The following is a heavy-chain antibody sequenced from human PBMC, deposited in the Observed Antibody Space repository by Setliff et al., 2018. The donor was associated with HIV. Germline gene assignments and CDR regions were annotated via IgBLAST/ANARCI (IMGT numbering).Heavy chain of an antibody. Sequence: SVKVSCKAFGFTFSTSAVQWVRQSRGEPLEWIGWVAVGSGASNYAQKCQERVTISTDKSTSTAYMELSSLRSEDTALYYCAAGGGSRFSPNAFDIWGRGTVVTVSS. CDR3: AAGGGSRFSPNAFDI. D-gene: IGHD1-26*01. V-gene: IGHV1-58*01. CDR1: GFTFSTSA. J-gene: IGHJ3*02. CDR2: VAVGSGAS.